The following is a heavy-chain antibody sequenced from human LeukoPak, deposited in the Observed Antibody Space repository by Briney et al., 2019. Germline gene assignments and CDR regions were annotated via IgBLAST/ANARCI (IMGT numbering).Heavy chain of an antibody. Sequence: ASVKVSCKASGYTLTNYNISWVRQAPGQGLEWMGWINTYKGDTLYAQKLQGRVTMTADTSTNTAYMELRSLRFDDAAVYYCAREFGHCYGDNCFYFFDTWGQGFRVTVSS. J-gene: IGHJ4*02. CDR3: AREFGHCYGDNCFYFFDT. V-gene: IGHV1-18*01. CDR2: INTYKGDT. CDR1: GYTLTNYN. D-gene: IGHD4-23*01.